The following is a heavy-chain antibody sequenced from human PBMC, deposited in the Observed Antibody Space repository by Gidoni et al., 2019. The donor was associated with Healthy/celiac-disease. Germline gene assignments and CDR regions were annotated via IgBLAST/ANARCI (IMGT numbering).Heavy chain of an antibody. J-gene: IGHJ4*02. D-gene: IGHD1-7*01. CDR1: GFTFDDYA. Sequence: EVQLVESGGGLVQPGRSLRLSCAASGFTFDDYAMHWVRQAPGKGLEWVSGISWNSGSIGYADSVKGRFTISRDNAKNSLYLQMNSLRAEDTALYYCAKDTGELLDYFDYWGQGTLVTVSS. V-gene: IGHV3-9*01. CDR3: AKDTGELLDYFDY. CDR2: ISWNSGSI.